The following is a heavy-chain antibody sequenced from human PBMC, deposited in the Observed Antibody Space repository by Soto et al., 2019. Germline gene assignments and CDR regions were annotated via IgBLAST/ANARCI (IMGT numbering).Heavy chain of an antibody. CDR1: GGTFSSYA. CDR3: ARAQEGSSWYVIGYYYYGMDV. V-gene: IGHV1-69*13. Sequence: SVKVSCKASGGTFSSYAISWVRQAPGQGLEWMGGIIPIFGTANYAQKFQGRVTITANESTSTAYMELSSLRSEDTAVYYCARAQEGSSWYVIGYYYYGMDVWGQGTTGTVS. J-gene: IGHJ6*02. CDR2: IIPIFGTA. D-gene: IGHD6-13*01.